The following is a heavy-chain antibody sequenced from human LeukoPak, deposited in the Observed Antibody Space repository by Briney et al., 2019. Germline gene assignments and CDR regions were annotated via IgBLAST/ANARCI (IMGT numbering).Heavy chain of an antibody. V-gene: IGHV3-21*01. CDR1: GFTFSSYS. CDR2: TSSSSSYI. D-gene: IGHD6-13*01. J-gene: IGHJ6*03. Sequence: GGSLRLSCAASGFTFSSYSMNWVRQALGKGLEWVSSTSSSSSYIYYADSVKGRFTISRDNAKNSLYLQMNSLRAEDTAVYYCARWDSRDYYYYMDVWGKGTTVTVSS. CDR3: ARWDSRDYYYYMDV.